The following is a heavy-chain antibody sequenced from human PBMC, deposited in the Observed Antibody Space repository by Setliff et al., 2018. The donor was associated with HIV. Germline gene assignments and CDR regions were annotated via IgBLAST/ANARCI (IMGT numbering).Heavy chain of an antibody. CDR2: IWFDGSNK. V-gene: IGHV3-33*01. CDR3: ARSPQGGYFDY. CDR1: GFTFSGFG. Sequence: GGSLRLSCAASGFTFSGFGMHWVRQAPGKGREWVAVIWFDGSNKYYADSVKGRFIISRDNSKNTLYLQMNSLRVEDTAVYHCARSPQGGYFDYWGQGTLVTVSS. J-gene: IGHJ4*03.